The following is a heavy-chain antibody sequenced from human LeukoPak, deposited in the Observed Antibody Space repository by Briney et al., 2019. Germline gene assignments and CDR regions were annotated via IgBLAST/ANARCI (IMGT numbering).Heavy chain of an antibody. D-gene: IGHD3-3*01. CDR2: ISDTGGRT. Sequence: GGSLRLSCAASGFSFSDSAVSWVRHSPGGGLKLVSSISDTGGRTYYADSVKGRFTITRDNSRNTVNLQMNSLRGGDTARYYCAKGGQDFDFWRFDLWGQGILVIVPS. J-gene: IGHJ5*02. CDR3: AKGGQDFDFWRFDL. V-gene: IGHV3-23*01. CDR1: GFSFSDSA.